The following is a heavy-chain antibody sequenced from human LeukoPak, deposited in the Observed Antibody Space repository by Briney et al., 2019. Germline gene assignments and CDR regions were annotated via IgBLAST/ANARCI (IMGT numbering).Heavy chain of an antibody. CDR3: ARSPWDTALDY. J-gene: IGHJ4*02. D-gene: IGHD5-18*01. Sequence: PSQTLSLTCTVSGDSISSGNHYWSWIRQPAGKGLEWIGRVYTSGTTNYNPSLESRVTILVDTSKNQFSLRLSSVTAADTAVYYCARSPWDTALDYWGQGTLVTVSS. CDR1: GDSISSGNHY. CDR2: VYTSGTT. V-gene: IGHV4-61*02.